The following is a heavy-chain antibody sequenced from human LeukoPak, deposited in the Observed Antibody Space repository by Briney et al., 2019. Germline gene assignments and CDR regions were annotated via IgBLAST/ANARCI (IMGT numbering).Heavy chain of an antibody. CDR2: IYPGDSDT. Sequence: GESLKISCKGSGYSFTSYWIGWVRQMPGKGLEWMGIIYPGDSDTRYSPSFQGQVTISADKSISTAYLQWSSLKASDTAMYYCARGGIVVVPAAIYAFDIWGQGTMVTVSS. CDR3: ARGGIVVVPAAIYAFDI. CDR1: GYSFTSYW. J-gene: IGHJ3*02. V-gene: IGHV5-51*01. D-gene: IGHD2-2*01.